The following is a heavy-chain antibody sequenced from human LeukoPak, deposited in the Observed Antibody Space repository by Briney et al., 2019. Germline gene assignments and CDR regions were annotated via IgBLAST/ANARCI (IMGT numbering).Heavy chain of an antibody. CDR3: ARGVRDGYNWGRWFDP. CDR2: IIPIFGTA. CDR1: GGTFSSYA. Sequence: GASVKVSCKASGGTFSSYAISWVRQAPGQGLEWMGGIIPIFGTANYAQKFQGRVTITRNTSISTACMELSSLRSEDTAVYYCARGVRDGYNWGRWFDPWGQGTLVTVSS. V-gene: IGHV1-69*05. J-gene: IGHJ5*02. D-gene: IGHD5-24*01.